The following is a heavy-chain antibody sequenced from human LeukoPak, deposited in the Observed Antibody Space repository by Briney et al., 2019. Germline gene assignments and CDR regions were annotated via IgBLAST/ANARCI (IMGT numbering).Heavy chain of an antibody. Sequence: ASVEVSCKASGYTFTGYYMHWVRQAPGQGLEWMGWINPNSGGTNYAQKFQGRVTMTRDTSISTAYMELSRLRSDDTAGYYCARESGPADIDYWGQGTLVTVSS. V-gene: IGHV1-2*02. CDR3: ARESGPADIDY. J-gene: IGHJ4*02. D-gene: IGHD2-2*01. CDR1: GYTFTGYY. CDR2: INPNSGGT.